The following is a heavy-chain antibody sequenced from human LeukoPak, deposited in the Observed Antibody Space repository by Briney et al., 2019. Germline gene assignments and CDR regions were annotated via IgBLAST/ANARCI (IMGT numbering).Heavy chain of an antibody. J-gene: IGHJ4*02. V-gene: IGHV3-48*03. CDR1: GFTFSSYA. CDR3: ARSSTFDY. Sequence: PGGSLRLSCAASGFTFSSYAMNWVRQSRGKGLEWVSYISSSGDTRYYADSVKGRFTISRDNAKNSLYLQMNSLRAEDTAVYYCARSSTFDYWGQGTLVTVSS. CDR2: ISSSGDTR. D-gene: IGHD4-11*01.